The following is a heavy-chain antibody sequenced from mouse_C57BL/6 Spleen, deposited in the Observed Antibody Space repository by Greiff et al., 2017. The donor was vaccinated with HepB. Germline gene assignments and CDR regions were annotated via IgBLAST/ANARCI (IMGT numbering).Heavy chain of an antibody. CDR3: GRRHYGSSYYFDY. V-gene: IGHV1-18*01. D-gene: IGHD1-1*01. CDR2: INPNNGGT. Sequence: EVQLQQSGPELVKPGASVKIPCKASGYTFTDYNMDWVTQSHGKSLEWIGDINPNNGGTIYNQKLKGKATLTVDKSSSTAYMEQRSLTSEDAAVYYCGRRHYGSSYYFDYWGQGTTLTVSS. J-gene: IGHJ2*01. CDR1: GYTFTDYN.